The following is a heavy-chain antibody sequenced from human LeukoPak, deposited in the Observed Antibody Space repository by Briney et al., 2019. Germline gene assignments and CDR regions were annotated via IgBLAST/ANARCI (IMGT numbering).Heavy chain of an antibody. V-gene: IGHV3-33*01. CDR2: IWYDGSNK. CDR3: ARDCYYGSGSYCYYYGMDV. J-gene: IGHJ6*04. Sequence: GRSLRLSCAASGFTFSSYGMHWVRQAPGKGLERVAVIWYDGSNKYYADSVKGRFTISRDNSKNTPYLQMNSLRAEDTAVYYCARDCYYGSGSYCYYYGMDVWGKGTTVTVSS. D-gene: IGHD3-10*01. CDR1: GFTFSSYG.